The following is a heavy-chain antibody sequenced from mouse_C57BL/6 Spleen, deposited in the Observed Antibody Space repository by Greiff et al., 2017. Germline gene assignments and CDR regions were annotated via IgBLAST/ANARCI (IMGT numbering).Heavy chain of an antibody. CDR3: ARNYGSSYEYWYFDV. CDR2: ILPSIGRT. V-gene: IGHV15-2*01. CDR1: DSEVFPIAY. D-gene: IGHD1-1*01. J-gene: IGHJ1*03. Sequence: QVHVKQSGSELRSPGSSVKLSCKDFDSEVFPIAYMSWVRQKPGHGFEWIGGILPSIGRTIYGEKFEDKATLDADTLSNTAYLELNSLTSEDSAIYYCARNYGSSYEYWYFDVWGTGTTVTVSS.